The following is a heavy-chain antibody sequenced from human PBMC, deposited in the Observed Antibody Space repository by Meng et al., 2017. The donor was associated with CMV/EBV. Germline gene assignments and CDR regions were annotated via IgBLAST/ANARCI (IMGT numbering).Heavy chain of an antibody. D-gene: IGHD3-3*01. CDR3: ARSYEFWSGYYFDY. V-gene: IGHV4-39*01. CDR2: INYSGRT. Sequence: SETLSLTCTVSGGSISSISYYWGWIRQPPRKGLEWIGSINYSGRTYYNPSLKSRVTISVDTSKNQVYLKLSSVTAADTAVYYCARSYEFWSGYYFDYWGQGTLVTVSS. CDR1: GGSISSISYY. J-gene: IGHJ4*02.